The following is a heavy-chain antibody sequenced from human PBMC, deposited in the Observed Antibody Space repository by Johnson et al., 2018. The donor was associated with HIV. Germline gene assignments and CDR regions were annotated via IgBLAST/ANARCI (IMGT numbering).Heavy chain of an antibody. CDR3: AREVRGPSGGFDI. CDR2: ISYDGSNK. J-gene: IGHJ3*02. CDR1: GFTFSSYA. Sequence: QEQLVESGGGVVQPGRSLRLSCAASGFTFSSYAMHWVRQAPGKGLEWVAVISYDGSNKYYADSVKGRFTISRDNSKNTVYLQMNSLRAEDTAVYYCAREVRGPSGGFDIWGQGTMVTVSS. V-gene: IGHV3-30*04. D-gene: IGHD3-10*01.